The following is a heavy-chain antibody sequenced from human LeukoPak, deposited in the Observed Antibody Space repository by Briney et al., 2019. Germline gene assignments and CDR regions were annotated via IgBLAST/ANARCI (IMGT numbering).Heavy chain of an antibody. D-gene: IGHD6-13*01. V-gene: IGHV1-46*01. CDR3: ARVANSSSWYRPHFDY. J-gene: IGHJ4*02. CDR1: GYTFTSYY. CDR2: INPSGGST. Sequence: ASVEVSCKASGYTFTSYYMHWVRQAPGQGLEWMGIINPSGGSTSYAQKFQGRVTMTRDTSTSTVYMELSSLRSEDTAVYYCARVANSSSWYRPHFDYWGQGTLVTVSS.